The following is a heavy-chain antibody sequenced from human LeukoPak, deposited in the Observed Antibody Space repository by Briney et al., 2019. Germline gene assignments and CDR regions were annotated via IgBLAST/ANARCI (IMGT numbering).Heavy chain of an antibody. V-gene: IGHV3-53*01. CDR1: GFTFSSYA. D-gene: IGHD2-2*01. CDR2: FYVGGAT. Sequence: GGSLRLSCAASGFTFSSYAMSWVRQAPGKGLEWLSFFYVGGATYFADSVKGRFTISRDNSKNTLFLQMNSLRAEDTAVYYCASGLTRYYFDYWGQGTLVSVSS. CDR3: ASGLTRYYFDY. J-gene: IGHJ4*02.